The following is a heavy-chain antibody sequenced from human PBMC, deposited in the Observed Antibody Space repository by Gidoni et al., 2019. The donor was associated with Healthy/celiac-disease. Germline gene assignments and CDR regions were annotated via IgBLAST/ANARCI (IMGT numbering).Heavy chain of an antibody. V-gene: IGHV3-23*01. CDR2: ISGSGGST. J-gene: IGHJ4*02. CDR3: AKAVVVTAIPVYFDY. CDR1: GFTFGRYA. D-gene: IGHD2-21*02. Sequence: EVQLLESGGGLVQPGGSLRLPCAASGFTFGRYAISWVRQAPGKGLEWVSAISGSGGSTYYADSVKGRFTISRDNSKNTLYLQMNSLRAEDTAVYYCAKAVVVTAIPVYFDYWGQGTLVTVSS.